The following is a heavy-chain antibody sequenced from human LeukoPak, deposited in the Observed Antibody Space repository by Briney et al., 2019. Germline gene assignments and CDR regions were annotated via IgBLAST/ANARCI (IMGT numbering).Heavy chain of an antibody. V-gene: IGHV3-49*04. CDR1: GFTFSTYN. J-gene: IGHJ6*03. D-gene: IGHD3-10*01. CDR2: IRSKAYGGTT. Sequence: GGSLRLSCAASGFTFSTYNMNWVRQAPGKGLEWVGFIRSKAYGGTTEYAASVKGRFTISRDDSKSIAYLQMNSLKTEDTAVYYCTRDLGGDPYYYGSGSYYSIYYYMDVWGKGTTVTVSS. CDR3: TRDLGGDPYYYGSGSYYSIYYYMDV.